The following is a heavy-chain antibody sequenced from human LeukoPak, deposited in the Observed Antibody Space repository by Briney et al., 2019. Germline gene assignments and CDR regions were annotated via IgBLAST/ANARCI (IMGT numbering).Heavy chain of an antibody. D-gene: IGHD3-3*01. V-gene: IGHV1-8*03. CDR2: MNPNSGNT. CDR1: GYTFTSYD. Sequence: GASVKVSCKASGYTFTSYDINWVRQATGQGLECMGWMNPNSGNTGYAQKFQGRVTITRNTSISTAYMELSSLRSEDTAVYYCARGGARYYDFWSGWGYYYYMDVWGKGTTVTVSS. CDR3: ARGGARYYDFWSGWGYYYYMDV. J-gene: IGHJ6*03.